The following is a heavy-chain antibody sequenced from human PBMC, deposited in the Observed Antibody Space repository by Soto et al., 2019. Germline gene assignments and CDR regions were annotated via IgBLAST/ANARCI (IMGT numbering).Heavy chain of an antibody. CDR2: ISWNSGSI. CDR3: AKSHNTSGWYVTTDY. V-gene: IGHV3-9*01. J-gene: IGHJ4*02. CDR1: GFTFGDYA. Sequence: GGSLRLSCAASGFTFGDYAMQWVRQAPGKGLEWVSAISWNSGSIDYADSVKGRFTISRDNAKNSLYLQMNSLRAEDTALYYCAKSHNTSGWYVTTDYWGQGTRVTVSS. D-gene: IGHD6-19*01.